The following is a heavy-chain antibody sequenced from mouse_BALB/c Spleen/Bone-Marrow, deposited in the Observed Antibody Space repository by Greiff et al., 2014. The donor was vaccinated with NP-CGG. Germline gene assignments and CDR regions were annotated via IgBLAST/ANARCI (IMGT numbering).Heavy chain of an antibody. J-gene: IGHJ2*02. V-gene: IGHV1-20*02. CDR1: GYSFTGYF. CDR2: INPYNGDT. Sequence: EVQLQQSGPELVKPGASVKISCKASGYSFTGYFMNWVMQSHGKSLEWIGRINPYNGDTFYNQKFKGKAILTVDKSSSTAHMELRSLASEDSAVYYCARGDYRFDEGYFDGWGQGTSRTVSS. CDR3: ARGDYRFDEGYFDG. D-gene: IGHD2-14*01.